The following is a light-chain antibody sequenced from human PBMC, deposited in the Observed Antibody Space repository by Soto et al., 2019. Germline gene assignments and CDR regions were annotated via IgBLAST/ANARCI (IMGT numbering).Light chain of an antibody. V-gene: IGLV2-14*01. CDR3: SSYTSSSTLV. J-gene: IGLJ3*02. Sequence: QSALTQPASVSGSPGQSITISCTGTSSDVGGYNHVSWYQQHPGKAPKLIIYEVRNRPSGVSNRFSGSKSGNTASLTISGLQAEDEADYYCSSYTSSSTLVFGGGTKVTVL. CDR2: EVR. CDR1: SSDVGGYNH.